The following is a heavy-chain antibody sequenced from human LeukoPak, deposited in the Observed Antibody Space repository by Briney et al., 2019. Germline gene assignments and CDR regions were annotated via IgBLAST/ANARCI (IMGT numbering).Heavy chain of an antibody. CDR3: ARMRSAAAAFDY. J-gene: IGHJ4*02. V-gene: IGHV4-59*01. CDR2: IYYSGST. Sequence: SETLSLTCAVYGGSFSGYYWSWIRQPPGKGLEWIGYIYYSGSTNYNPSLKSRVTISVDTSKNQFSLKLSSVTAADTAVYYCARMRSAAAAFDYWGQGTLVTVSS. D-gene: IGHD2-2*01. CDR1: GGSFSGYY.